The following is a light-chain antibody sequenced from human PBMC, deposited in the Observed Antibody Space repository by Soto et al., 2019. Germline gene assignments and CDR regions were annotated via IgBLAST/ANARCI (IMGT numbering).Light chain of an antibody. Sequence: QSALTQPASVSGSPGQSITISCTGTSSDVGAYDYVSWYQQHPDKAPKLIIYVVSNRPSGVSNRFSDSKSGNTASLTISGLQAEDEADYYCRLYTSSDTPYVFGTGTKLTVL. CDR1: SSDVGAYDY. V-gene: IGLV2-14*01. CDR3: RLYTSSDTPYV. CDR2: VVS. J-gene: IGLJ1*01.